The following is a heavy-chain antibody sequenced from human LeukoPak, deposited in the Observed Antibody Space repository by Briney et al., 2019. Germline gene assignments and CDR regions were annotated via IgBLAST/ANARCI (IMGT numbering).Heavy chain of an antibody. J-gene: IGHJ4*02. V-gene: IGHV4-59*01. D-gene: IGHD6-13*01. CDR1: GGSISRYY. Sequence: PSETLSLTCTVSGGSISRYYWSWIRQPPGKRLEWIGYIYYSGSTNYNPSLKNRVTISVDTSKNQFSLKLSSVTAADTAVYYCARGGIGAAGPVGYWGQGTLVTVSS. CDR2: IYYSGST. CDR3: ARGGIGAAGPVGY.